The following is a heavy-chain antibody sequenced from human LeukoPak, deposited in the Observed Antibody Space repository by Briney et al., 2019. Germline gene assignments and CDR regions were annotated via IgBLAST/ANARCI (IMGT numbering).Heavy chain of an antibody. J-gene: IGHJ3*02. V-gene: IGHV4-38-2*02. CDR3: ARYIVSYPHDAFDI. CDR2: IYHSGNT. CDR1: GYSISTSYY. Sequence: PSETLSLTCTVSGYSISTSYYWGWIRQPPGKGLEWIGSIYHSGNTYYNPSLKSRVTISVDTSKKQFSLKLSSVTAADTAFYYCARYIVSYPHDAFDIWGQGTMVTVSS. D-gene: IGHD1-26*01.